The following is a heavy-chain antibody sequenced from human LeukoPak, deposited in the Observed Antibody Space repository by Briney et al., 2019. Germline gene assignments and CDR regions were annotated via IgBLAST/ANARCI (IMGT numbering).Heavy chain of an antibody. CDR1: GFTFSNAW. CDR2: IKSKTDGGTT. J-gene: IGHJ4*02. Sequence: PGGSLRLSCAASGFTFSNAWMSWVRQAPGKGLEGVGRIKSKTDGGTTDYAAPVKGRFTISRDDSKNTLYLQMNSLKTEDTAVYYCTTGYCSMTSCYYFDYWGQGTLVTVSS. D-gene: IGHD2-2*01. V-gene: IGHV3-15*01. CDR3: TTGYCSMTSCYYFDY.